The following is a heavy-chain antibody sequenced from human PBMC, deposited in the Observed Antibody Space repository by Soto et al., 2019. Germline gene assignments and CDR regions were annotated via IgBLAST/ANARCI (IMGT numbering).Heavy chain of an antibody. V-gene: IGHV3-11*05. CDR1: GSSFRDYY. CDR2: ITSSSSYT. Sequence: QVQLVESGGGLVQPGGSLRLSCAASGSSFRDYYMSWIRQSPGKGLEWLSYITSSSSYTHYADSVKGRFTISRDNAKNSLYLQMNSLRDEDTAVYYCTGGQDNLAVNFDYWGQGTPVTVSS. D-gene: IGHD1-1*01. J-gene: IGHJ4*02. CDR3: TGGQDNLAVNFDY.